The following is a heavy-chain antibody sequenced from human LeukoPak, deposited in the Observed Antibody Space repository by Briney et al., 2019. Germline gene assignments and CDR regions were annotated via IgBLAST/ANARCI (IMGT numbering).Heavy chain of an antibody. CDR1: GFTFSSYG. J-gene: IGHJ4*02. Sequence: GGSLRLSCAASGFTFSSYGMHWVRQAPGKGLEWVAVISYDGSNKYYADSVKGRFTISRDNAKNSLYLQMNSLRAEDTAVYYCARDQRPGIAAAGTVYWGQGTLVTVSS. V-gene: IGHV3-30*03. CDR2: ISYDGSNK. CDR3: ARDQRPGIAAAGTVY. D-gene: IGHD6-13*01.